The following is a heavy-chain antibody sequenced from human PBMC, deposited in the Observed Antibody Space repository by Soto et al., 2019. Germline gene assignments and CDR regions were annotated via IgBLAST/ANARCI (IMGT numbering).Heavy chain of an antibody. CDR3: AKDGNWLDVYYDV. V-gene: IGHV3-23*01. Sequence: GWSLRLSCVGSGIEFSNYAMSWVRQAPGKGLEWVSIVSASGRSRYHADSVKGRFTISRDNSKNTLYLHMTNLRAEDTAVYYCAKDGNWLDVYYDVWGQGTPVTVSS. J-gene: IGHJ4*02. CDR2: VSASGRSR. CDR1: GIEFSNYA. D-gene: IGHD3-16*01.